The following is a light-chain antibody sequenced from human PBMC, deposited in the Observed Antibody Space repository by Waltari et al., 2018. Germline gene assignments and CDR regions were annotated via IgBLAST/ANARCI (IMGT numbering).Light chain of an antibody. Sequence: QSALTQPRPVSGSPGQSVTISCTGTSSDVGGDNYVSWYQQHPGKAPKPMIYDVTKRPSGVPDRFSGSKSGNTASLTISGLQAEDEADYYCCSYAGTYTFHVIFGGGTKLTVL. J-gene: IGLJ2*01. V-gene: IGLV2-11*01. CDR3: CSYAGTYTFHVI. CDR1: SSDVGGDNY. CDR2: DVT.